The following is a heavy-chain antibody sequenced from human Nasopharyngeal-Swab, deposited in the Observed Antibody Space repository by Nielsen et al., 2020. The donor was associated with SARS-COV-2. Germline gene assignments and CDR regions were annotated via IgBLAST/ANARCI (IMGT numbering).Heavy chain of an antibody. V-gene: IGHV3-33*01. Sequence: WIRQPPGKGLEWVAVIWYDGSNKYYADSVKGRFTISRDNSKNTLYLQMNSLRAEDTAVYYCARDPPSSIVGATSSGDYWGQGTRVTVSS. CDR2: IWYDGSNK. CDR3: ARDPPSSIVGATSSGDY. J-gene: IGHJ4*02. D-gene: IGHD1-26*01.